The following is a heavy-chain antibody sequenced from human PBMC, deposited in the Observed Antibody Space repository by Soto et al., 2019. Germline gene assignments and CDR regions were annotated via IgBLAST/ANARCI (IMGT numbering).Heavy chain of an antibody. D-gene: IGHD3-9*01. CDR2: IYYSGST. Sequence: SETLSLTCTVSGCSISSSSYYWGWIRQPPGKGLEWIGSIYYSGSTYYNPSLKSRVTISVDTSKNQFSLKLSSVTAADTAVYYCARHDYDILTGYPNWFDPWGQGTLVTVSS. V-gene: IGHV4-39*01. CDR3: ARHDYDILTGYPNWFDP. CDR1: GCSISSSSYY. J-gene: IGHJ5*02.